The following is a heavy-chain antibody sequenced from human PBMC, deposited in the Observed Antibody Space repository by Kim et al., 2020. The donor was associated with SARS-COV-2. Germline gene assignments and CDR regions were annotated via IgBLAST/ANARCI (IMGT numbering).Heavy chain of an antibody. Sequence: SETLSLTCAVYGGSFSGYYWSWIRQPPGKGLEWIGEINHSGSTNFNPSLKSRVTISVDTSKNQFSLKLTSVTAADTAVYYCARGRPRPTMVLDYWGQGTLVTVSS. CDR2: INHSGST. D-gene: IGHD3-10*01. CDR1: GGSFSGYY. J-gene: IGHJ4*02. V-gene: IGHV4-34*01. CDR3: ARGRPRPTMVLDY.